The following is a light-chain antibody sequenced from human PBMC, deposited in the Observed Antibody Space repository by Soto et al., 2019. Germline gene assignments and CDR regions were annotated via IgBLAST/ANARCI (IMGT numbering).Light chain of an antibody. J-gene: IGKJ1*01. CDR2: GAS. CDR3: QQYGRT. Sequence: IVLTQSPGTLFLSLGERNTLSCRASQSISSSYLAWYQQKPGQAPRLLIYGASSRATGIPDRFSGSGSGTDFTLTISRLEPEDFAVYYCQQYGRTFGQGTKVDIK. V-gene: IGKV3-20*01. CDR1: QSISSSY.